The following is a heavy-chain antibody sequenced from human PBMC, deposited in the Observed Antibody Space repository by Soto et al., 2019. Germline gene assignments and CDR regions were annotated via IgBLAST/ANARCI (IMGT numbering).Heavy chain of an antibody. Sequence: EVQLLESGGGLEQPGGSLRLSCAASGFTFSDHAMTWVRQAPGKGLEWVSTISGSGITTNYADSVKGRFTISRDNSENTLYMQMSSLRAEDTAVYYCARGGTIFGVVRRPIDYWGQGTLVTVSS. CDR2: ISGSGITT. J-gene: IGHJ4*02. D-gene: IGHD3-3*01. CDR3: ARGGTIFGVVRRPIDY. V-gene: IGHV3-23*01. CDR1: GFTFSDHA.